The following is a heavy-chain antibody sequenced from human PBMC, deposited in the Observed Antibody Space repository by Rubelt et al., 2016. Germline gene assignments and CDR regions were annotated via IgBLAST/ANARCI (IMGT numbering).Heavy chain of an antibody. Sequence: SSYGMYWVRQAPGKGLEWVANIRQDGGEKKYVDSVEGRFTISRDTADNSLFLQMNSLRAEDTAVYYCARGPSVNTGNFFFNKWGKGTLVTVSP. CDR1: SSYG. J-gene: IGHJ4*02. V-gene: IGHV3-7*01. D-gene: IGHD1-26*01. CDR3: ARGPSVNTGNFFFNK. CDR2: IRQDGGEK.